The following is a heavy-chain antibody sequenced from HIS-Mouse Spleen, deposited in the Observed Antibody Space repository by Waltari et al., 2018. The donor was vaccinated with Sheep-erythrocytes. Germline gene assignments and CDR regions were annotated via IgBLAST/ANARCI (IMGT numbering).Heavy chain of an antibody. Sequence: EVQLVESGGGLVQPGGSLRLSCAASGFTFSSYEMHWVRQATGKGLAWVSAIGTAGDTYYPGSVKGRFTISRENAKNSLYLQMNSLRAGDTAVYYCARANSGSYDDAFDIWGQGTLVTVSS. D-gene: IGHD1-26*01. CDR2: IGTAGDT. CDR3: ARANSGSYDDAFDI. V-gene: IGHV3-13*01. CDR1: GFTFSSYE. J-gene: IGHJ4*02.